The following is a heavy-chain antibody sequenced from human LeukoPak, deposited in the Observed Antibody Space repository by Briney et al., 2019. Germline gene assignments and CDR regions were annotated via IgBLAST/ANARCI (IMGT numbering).Heavy chain of an antibody. D-gene: IGHD6-13*01. CDR3: ARSGLIAAVNYYYYGMDV. V-gene: IGHV6-1*01. Sequence: SQTLSLNCAISGDSVSSNSAAWNWIRQSPSRGLEWLGRTYYRSKWYNDYAVSVKSRITINPDTSKNQFSLQLNSVTPEDTAVYYCARSGLIAAVNYYYYGMDVWGQGTTVTVSS. CDR1: GDSVSSNSAA. J-gene: IGHJ6*02. CDR2: TYYRSKWYN.